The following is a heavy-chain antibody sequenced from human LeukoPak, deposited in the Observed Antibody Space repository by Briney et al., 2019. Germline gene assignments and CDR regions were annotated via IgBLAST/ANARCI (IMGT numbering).Heavy chain of an antibody. CDR2: ISYDGSNK. CDR3: ARTYYDFWSGYEPHRGGDY. J-gene: IGHJ4*02. V-gene: IGHV3-30-3*01. Sequence: GGSLRLSCAASGFTFSSYAMHWVRQAPGKGLEWVAVISYDGSNKYYADSVKGRFTISRDNSKNTLYLQMNSLRAEDTAVYYCARTYYDFWSGYEPHRGGDYWGQGTLVTVSS. D-gene: IGHD3-3*01. CDR1: GFTFSSYA.